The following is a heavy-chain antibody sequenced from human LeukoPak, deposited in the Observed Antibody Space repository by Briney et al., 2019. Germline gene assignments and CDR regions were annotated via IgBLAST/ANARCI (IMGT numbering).Heavy chain of an antibody. J-gene: IGHJ4*02. Sequence: GSLRLSCAASGFAFSNAWMNWVRQAPGKGPEWVGRTKSKTDGGAIEYAAPVKGRFIISRDDSKNTMYLQMNSLKTEDTAVYYCTTTRSSGFDYWGQGTLVTVSS. CDR2: TKSKTDGGAI. CDR3: TTTRSSGFDY. D-gene: IGHD3-22*01. V-gene: IGHV3-15*07. CDR1: GFAFSNAW.